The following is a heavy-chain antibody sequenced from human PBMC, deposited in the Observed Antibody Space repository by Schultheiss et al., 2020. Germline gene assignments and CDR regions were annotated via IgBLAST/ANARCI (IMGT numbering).Heavy chain of an antibody. D-gene: IGHD2-15*01. Sequence: SQTLSLTCAVSGGSISSYYWTWIRQSPGKGLEWIGYISDTGSTKYNPSLKSRVTISIDTPNKQFSLKLRSVTAADAAFYYCARGRYCSGGSCYGNWFDPWGQGTLVTVSS. CDR3: ARGRYCSGGSCYGNWFDP. CDR1: GGSISSYY. J-gene: IGHJ5*02. CDR2: ISDTGST. V-gene: IGHV4-59*01.